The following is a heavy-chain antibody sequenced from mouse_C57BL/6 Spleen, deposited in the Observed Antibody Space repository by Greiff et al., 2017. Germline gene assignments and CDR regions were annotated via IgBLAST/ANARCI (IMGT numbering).Heavy chain of an antibody. Sequence: VQLQQSGAELVMPGASVKLSCKASGYTFTSYWMHWVKQRPGQGLEWIGEIDPFDSYTNYNQKFKGKSTLTVDKSSSTAYMQLSSLTSEDSAVYYCARGGLYSWFAYWGQGTLVTVSA. J-gene: IGHJ3*01. CDR3: ARGGLYSWFAY. CDR1: GYTFTSYW. V-gene: IGHV1-69*01. D-gene: IGHD2-1*01. CDR2: IDPFDSYT.